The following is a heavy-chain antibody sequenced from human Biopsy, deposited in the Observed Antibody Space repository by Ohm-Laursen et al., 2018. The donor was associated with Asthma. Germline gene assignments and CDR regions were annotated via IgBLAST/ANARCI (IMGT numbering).Heavy chain of an antibody. CDR1: GYNLIRLA. D-gene: IGHD3-9*01. V-gene: IGHV1-3*01. J-gene: IGHJ3*01. Sequence: AAANLSCKPSGYNLIRLAILSGPHAPGQRLGCMGGFNAANGDTKYSQKFHGRVTITRDTSASTAYIELSRLRCEDTATYYSAGTYYDILTGQVNDAFAVWGQGTMVTVSS. CDR2: FNAANGDT. CDR3: AGTYYDILTGQVNDAFAV.